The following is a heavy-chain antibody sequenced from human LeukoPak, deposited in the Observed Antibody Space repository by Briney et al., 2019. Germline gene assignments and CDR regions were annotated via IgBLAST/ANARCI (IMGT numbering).Heavy chain of an antibody. D-gene: IGHD4-23*01. V-gene: IGHV3-7*03. Sequence: GGSLRLSCEAYGFTFSDDWMNWVRQAPGKGLECVANINQFGSVRYYMDSVKGRFTISRDNSKNSLSLQMNSLGADDTAVYFCARGLRWPDFGGQGTLVTVSS. J-gene: IGHJ4*02. CDR3: ARGLRWPDF. CDR2: INQFGSVR. CDR1: GFTFSDDW.